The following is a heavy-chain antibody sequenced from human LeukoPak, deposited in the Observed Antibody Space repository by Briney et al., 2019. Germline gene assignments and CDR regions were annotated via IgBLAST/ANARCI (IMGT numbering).Heavy chain of an antibody. CDR3: ASYDSSGRSFDI. V-gene: IGHV4-59*01. CDR2: LYHSGSP. J-gene: IGHJ3*02. Sequence: SETLSLTCTVSGGSISSYYWSWIRQPPGKGLEWIGYLYHSGSPNYNPSLKSRATISVDTSKNQFSLKLSSVTAADTAVYYCASYDSSGRSFDIWAQGTMVTVSS. D-gene: IGHD3-22*01. CDR1: GGSISSYY.